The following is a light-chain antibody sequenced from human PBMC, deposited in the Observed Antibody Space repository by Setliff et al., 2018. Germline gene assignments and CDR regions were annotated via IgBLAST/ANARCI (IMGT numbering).Light chain of an antibody. J-gene: IGLJ1*01. CDR1: SSDVGGYKY. V-gene: IGLV2-8*01. CDR2: EVS. CDR3: SSYAVSNNGLV. Sequence: QSALTQPPSASGSPGQSVTISCTGSSSDVGGYKYVSWYQQHPGKAPKLMIYEVSKRPSGVPDRFSGSKPGNTASLTVSGLQAEDEADYYCSSYAVSNNGLVFGTGTKVTVL.